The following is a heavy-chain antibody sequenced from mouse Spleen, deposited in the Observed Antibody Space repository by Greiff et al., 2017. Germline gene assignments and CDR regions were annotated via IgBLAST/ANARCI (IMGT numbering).Heavy chain of an antibody. J-gene: IGHJ3*01. CDR1: GFNITDYY. D-gene: IGHD1-2*01. Sequence: VQLQQSGAELVKPGASVKLSCTASGFNITDYYMHWVKQRTEQGLEWIGRIDPEDGETKYDPKFQGKATITADKSSNTAYLKLSSLTSEDTAVYYCAGSDYGLSWFAYWGQGTLVTVSA. CDR3: AGSDYGLSWFAY. V-gene: IGHV14-2*01. CDR2: IDPEDGET.